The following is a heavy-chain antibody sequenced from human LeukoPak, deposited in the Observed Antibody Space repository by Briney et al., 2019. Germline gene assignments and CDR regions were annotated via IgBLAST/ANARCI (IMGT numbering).Heavy chain of an antibody. J-gene: IGHJ4*02. D-gene: IGHD3-16*02. CDR1: GVTLSRFC. Sequence: SETLSLMCSVSGVTLSRFCWRWIRQPAGKGLEFIGRIYTTGRTNYNPSLKSRGSKSVDTSKNNFPLELRSVTAGDTGVYFCARAGYIIGSYRFDFWGQGALVTVSS. CDR3: ARAGYIIGSYRFDF. CDR2: IYTTGRT. V-gene: IGHV4-4*07.